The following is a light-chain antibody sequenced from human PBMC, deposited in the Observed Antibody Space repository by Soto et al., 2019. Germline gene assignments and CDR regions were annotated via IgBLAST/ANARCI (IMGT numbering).Light chain of an antibody. J-gene: IGKJ4*01. CDR3: QQFNNWPPIT. CDR1: QSVNSN. V-gene: IGKV3D-15*01. Sequence: EIMLTQSPATLSLSPWETVTLSCRASQSVNSNLAWYQQKPGQAPRLLIYHASTRATGIPARFSGSGSGTEFTLTISSLQSEDFAIFYCQQFNNWPPITFGGGTKVDIK. CDR2: HAS.